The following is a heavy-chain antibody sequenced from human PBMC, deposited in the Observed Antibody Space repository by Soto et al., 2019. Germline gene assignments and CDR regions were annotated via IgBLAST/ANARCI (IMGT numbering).Heavy chain of an antibody. CDR2: IIPIFGTA. J-gene: IGHJ6*02. Sequence: ASVKVSCKASGGTFSSYAISWVRQAPGQGLVWMGGIIPIFGTANYAQKFQGRVTITADESTSTAYMELSSLRSEDTAVYYCARDRAPNFVDTIYYYYYGMDVWGQGTTVTVSS. CDR1: GGTFSSYA. D-gene: IGHD5-18*01. CDR3: ARDRAPNFVDTIYYYYYGMDV. V-gene: IGHV1-69*13.